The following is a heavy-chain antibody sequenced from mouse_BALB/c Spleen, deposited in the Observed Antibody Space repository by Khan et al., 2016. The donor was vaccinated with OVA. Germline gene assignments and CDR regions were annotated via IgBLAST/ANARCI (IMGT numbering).Heavy chain of an antibody. CDR2: IWSGGST. D-gene: IGHD2-4*01. Sequence: VQLQESGPGLVQPSQSLSITCTVSGFSLTTYGVHWVRQSPGKGLEWLGVIWSGGSTDYNAAFISRLSISKDSSKSQVFFKMNSLQVNDSAIYDCAGNYDYDEGLAYWGQGTLVTVSA. CDR1: GFSLTTYG. V-gene: IGHV2-2*02. J-gene: IGHJ3*01. CDR3: AGNYDYDEGLAY.